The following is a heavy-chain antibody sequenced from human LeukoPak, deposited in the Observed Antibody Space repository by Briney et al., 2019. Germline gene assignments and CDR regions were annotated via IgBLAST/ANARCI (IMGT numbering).Heavy chain of an antibody. D-gene: IGHD6-19*01. J-gene: IGHJ4*02. CDR1: GFTFSSYW. V-gene: IGHV3-7*03. Sequence: GGSLRLSCAASGFTFSSYWMSWVRQAPGKGLDWVANIKQDGSQKYYVDSVKGRFTISRDNAKNSLYLQMNSLRVEDTAVYYCARGPLRSGWYLRYYFDYWGQGTLVTVSS. CDR2: IKQDGSQK. CDR3: ARGPLRSGWYLRYYFDY.